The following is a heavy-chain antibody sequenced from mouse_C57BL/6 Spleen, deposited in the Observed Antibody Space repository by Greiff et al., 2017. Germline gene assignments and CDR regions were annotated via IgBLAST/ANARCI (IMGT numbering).Heavy chain of an antibody. CDR1: GYTFTSYG. Sequence: VQLQQSGAELARPGASVKLSCKASGYTFTSYGISWVKQRTGQGLEWIGEIYPRSGNTYYNEKFKGKATLTADKSSSTAYMELRSLTSEDSAVYFCARHVQLGEGLYYYAMDYWGQGTSVTVSS. V-gene: IGHV1-81*01. CDR3: ARHVQLGEGLYYYAMDY. CDR2: IYPRSGNT. D-gene: IGHD4-1*02. J-gene: IGHJ4*01.